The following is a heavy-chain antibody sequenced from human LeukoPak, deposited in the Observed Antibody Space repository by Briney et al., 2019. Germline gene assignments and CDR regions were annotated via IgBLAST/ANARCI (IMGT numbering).Heavy chain of an antibody. CDR2: INQNGGQS. D-gene: IGHD6-13*01. Sequence: PGGSLRLSCEASGFSFSNYWMTWVRQAPGKGLEWVADINQNGGQSYYVDSVKGRFTLSRDNAKNSLFLQLNSLRAEDPAVYYCVKNSGWYCLDYWGQGITVIVSS. CDR1: GFSFSNYW. CDR3: VKNSGWYCLDY. J-gene: IGHJ4*02. V-gene: IGHV3-7*03.